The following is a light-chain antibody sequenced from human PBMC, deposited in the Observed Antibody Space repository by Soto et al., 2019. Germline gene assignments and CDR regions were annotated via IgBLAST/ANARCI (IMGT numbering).Light chain of an antibody. J-gene: IGLJ1*01. CDR1: SSDVGGYNY. CDR3: SSYTRVTTYV. V-gene: IGLV2-14*01. Sequence: QSALTQPASVSGSPGQSITISCTGTSSDVGGYNYVSWYQQHPGKAPKLMIYEVGNRPSGVSDRFSGSKSGNTASLTISGLQAEDEADYYCSSYTRVTTYVFGTGTKVPS. CDR2: EVG.